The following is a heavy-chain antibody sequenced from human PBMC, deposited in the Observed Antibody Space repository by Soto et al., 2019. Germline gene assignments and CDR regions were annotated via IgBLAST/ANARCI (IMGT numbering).Heavy chain of an antibody. J-gene: IGHJ3*02. Sequence: GGSLRLSCAASGFTFSSYGMHWVRQAPGKGLEWVAVIWYDGSNKYYADSVKGRFTISRDNSKKTVYLQMNSLRAEDTAVYYCARDRGYYYDSSGYYGGFDIWGQGTMVTVSS. V-gene: IGHV3-33*01. CDR1: GFTFSSYG. CDR2: IWYDGSNK. CDR3: ARDRGYYYDSSGYYGGFDI. D-gene: IGHD3-22*01.